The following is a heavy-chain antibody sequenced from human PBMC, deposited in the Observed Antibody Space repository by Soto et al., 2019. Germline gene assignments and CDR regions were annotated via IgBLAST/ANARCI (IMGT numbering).Heavy chain of an antibody. CDR2: MYNTGST. V-gene: IGHV4-59*01. J-gene: IGHJ6*02. D-gene: IGHD2-21*02. CDR3: ARDLWGYCGTDCYPLDV. Sequence: PQTLSHRCTVSGGFISGDAWSWCRHPPGKGLEWIGYMYNTGSTVYNPSFKSRVTISVDTSKNQFSLKLNSVTAADTAVYYCARDLWGYCGTDCYPLDVWGQGTTVT. CDR1: GGFISGDA.